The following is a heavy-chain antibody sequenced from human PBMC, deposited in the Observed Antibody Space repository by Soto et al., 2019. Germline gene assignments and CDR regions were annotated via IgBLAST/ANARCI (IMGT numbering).Heavy chain of an antibody. CDR2: ISSSGSTI. CDR1: GFTFSSYE. V-gene: IGHV3-48*03. Sequence: GGSLRLSCAASGFTFSSYEMNWVRQAPGKGLEWVSYISSSGSTIYYADSVKGRFTISRDNAKNSLYLQMNSLRAEDTAAYYCARDHARYSSSWYNYYYYGMDVWGQGTTVTVSS. D-gene: IGHD6-13*01. J-gene: IGHJ6*02. CDR3: ARDHARYSSSWYNYYYYGMDV.